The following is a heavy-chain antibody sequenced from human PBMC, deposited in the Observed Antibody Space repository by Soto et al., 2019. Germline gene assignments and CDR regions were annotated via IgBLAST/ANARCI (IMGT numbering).Heavy chain of an antibody. D-gene: IGHD2-2*01. CDR1: GFTFSSYA. Sequence: GGSLRLSCAASGFTFSSYAMSWVRQAPGKGLEWVSAISGSGGSTYYADSVKGRFTISRDNSKTTLYLQMNSLRAGDTTVYYCAKVVARTERYEFDYWGQGKLVSASX. CDR2: ISGSGGST. J-gene: IGHJ4*02. CDR3: AKVVARTERYEFDY. V-gene: IGHV3-23*01.